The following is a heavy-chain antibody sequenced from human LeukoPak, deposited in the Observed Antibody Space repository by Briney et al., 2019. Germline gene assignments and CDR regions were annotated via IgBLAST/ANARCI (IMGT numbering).Heavy chain of an antibody. CDR1: GFTFSSYG. CDR3: ARCHSGWYYFQH. D-gene: IGHD6-19*01. Sequence: PGGSLRLSCSASGFTFSSYGMHWVRQAPGKGLEYVSAISSNGGSTYYADSVKGRFTISRDNSKNTLYLQMSSLRAEDTAVYYCARCHSGWYYFQHWGQGTLVTVSS. V-gene: IGHV3-64D*09. CDR2: ISSNGGST. J-gene: IGHJ1*01.